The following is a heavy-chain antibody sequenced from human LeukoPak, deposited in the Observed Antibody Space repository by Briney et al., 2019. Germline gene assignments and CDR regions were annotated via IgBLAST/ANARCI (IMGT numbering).Heavy chain of an antibody. D-gene: IGHD2-2*01. Sequence: SETLSLTCTVSGGSISSGGYYWSWIRQPPGKGLEWIGYIYHSGSTYYNPSLKSRVTISVDRSKNQFSLKLSSVTAADTAVYYCARSPIVVVPAGLDYWGQGTLVTVSS. V-gene: IGHV4-30-2*01. J-gene: IGHJ4*02. CDR3: ARSPIVVVPAGLDY. CDR1: GGSISSGGYY. CDR2: IYHSGST.